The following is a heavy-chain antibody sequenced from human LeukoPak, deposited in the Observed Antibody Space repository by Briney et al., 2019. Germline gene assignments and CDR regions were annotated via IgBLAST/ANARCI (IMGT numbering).Heavy chain of an antibody. CDR3: ARGPNWSYFDY. J-gene: IGHJ4*02. CDR2: IYTSGST. V-gene: IGHV4-61*02. CDR1: GGSISSGSYY. Sequence: PSETLSLTCTVSGGSISSGSYYWSWIRQPAGKGLEWIGRIYTSGSTNCNPSLKSRVTISVDTSKNQFSLKLSSVTAADTAVYYCARGPNWSYFDYWGQGTLVTVSS. D-gene: IGHD1-20*01.